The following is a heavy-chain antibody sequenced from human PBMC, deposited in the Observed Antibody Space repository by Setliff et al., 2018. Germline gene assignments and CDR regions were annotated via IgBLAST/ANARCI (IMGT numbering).Heavy chain of an antibody. CDR3: ARGSRGFDY. CDR2: ISPYSGNT. V-gene: IGHV1-18*01. Sequence: ASVKVSCKTSGFGFTTFGFRWVRQAPGQGLEWLGSISPYSGNTNYPQWLQDRVTMTIDTSASTAYMELSSLTSEDTAVYFCARGSRGFDYWGQGVLVTVSS. CDR1: GFGFTTFG. J-gene: IGHJ4*02.